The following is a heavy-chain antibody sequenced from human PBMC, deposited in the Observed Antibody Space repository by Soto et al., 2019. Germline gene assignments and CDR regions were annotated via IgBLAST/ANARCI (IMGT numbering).Heavy chain of an antibody. Sequence: ASVKVSCKGIGYSFTSHYRHWVRQAPGQRLEWMGWINTANVNTKYSQNFQGRVTITRDTSASTAYMELSSLRSEDTAVYYCANDHFGSGTYYFDYWGQGTLVTVSS. CDR3: ANDHFGSGTYYFDY. CDR1: GYSFTSHY. CDR2: INTANVNT. J-gene: IGHJ4*02. D-gene: IGHD3-10*01. V-gene: IGHV1-3*04.